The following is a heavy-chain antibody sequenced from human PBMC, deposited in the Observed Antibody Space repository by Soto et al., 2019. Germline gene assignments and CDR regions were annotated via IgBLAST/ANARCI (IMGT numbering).Heavy chain of an antibody. D-gene: IGHD2-2*01. CDR3: ARDGFCTSTTCRVGNWFDP. CDR2: INHRGST. CDR1: GGSFSGYY. V-gene: IGHV4-34*01. Sequence: PSETLSLTCVVYGGSFSGYYWSWIRQSPGKGLEWIGGINHRGSTNYNPSLESRVTISVDTSKNQFSLKLPSVTAADTAMYYCARDGFCTSTTCRVGNWFDPWGQGXLVTVYS. J-gene: IGHJ5*02.